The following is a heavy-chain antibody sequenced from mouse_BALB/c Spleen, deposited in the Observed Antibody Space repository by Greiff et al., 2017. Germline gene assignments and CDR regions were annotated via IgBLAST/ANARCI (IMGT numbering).Heavy chain of an antibody. CDR2: INPSTGYT. Sequence: VQLQQSGAELAKPGASVKMSCKASGYTFTSYWMHWVKQRPGQGLEWIGYINPSTGYTEYNQKFKDKATLTADKSSSTAYMQLSSLTSEDSAVYYCARPFLYRYDAWFAYWGQGTLVTVSA. CDR3: ARPFLYRYDAWFAY. D-gene: IGHD2-14*01. J-gene: IGHJ3*01. CDR1: GYTFTSYW. V-gene: IGHV1-7*01.